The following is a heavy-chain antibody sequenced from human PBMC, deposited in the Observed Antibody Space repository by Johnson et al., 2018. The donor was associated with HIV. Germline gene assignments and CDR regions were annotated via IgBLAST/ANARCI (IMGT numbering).Heavy chain of an antibody. CDR3: ARDRGRAYYNFWSGTRSACAFDI. Sequence: VQLVESGGGLVQPGGSLRLSCAASGFTFSSYWMHWVRQAPGKGLVWVSRINSDGSSTSYADSVKGRFTISRDNAKNTLYLQRNSLRAEDTAVYYCARDRGRAYYNFWSGTRSACAFDIWGQGTMVTVSS. CDR2: INSDGSST. CDR1: GFTFSSYW. J-gene: IGHJ3*02. V-gene: IGHV3-74*01. D-gene: IGHD3-3*01.